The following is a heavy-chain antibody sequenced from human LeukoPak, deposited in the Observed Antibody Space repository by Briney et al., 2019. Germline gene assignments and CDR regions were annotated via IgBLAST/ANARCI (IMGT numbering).Heavy chain of an antibody. CDR2: IYHSGST. CDR1: GYSISSGYY. Sequence: SETLSLTCTVSGYSISSGYYWGWIRQPPGKGLEWIGSIYHSGSTYYNPSLKSRVTISVDKSKNQFSLKLSSVTAADTAVYYCARSPGYSSGWAGRFYMDVWGKGTTVTVSS. V-gene: IGHV4-38-2*02. CDR3: ARSPGYSSGWAGRFYMDV. J-gene: IGHJ6*03. D-gene: IGHD6-19*01.